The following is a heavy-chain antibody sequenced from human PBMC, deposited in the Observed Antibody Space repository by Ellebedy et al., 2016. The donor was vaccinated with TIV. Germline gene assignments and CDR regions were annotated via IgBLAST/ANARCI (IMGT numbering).Heavy chain of an antibody. D-gene: IGHD3-3*01. CDR1: ACPTSTYL. Sequence: MPSETLSLTCTVSACPTSTYLLPLIPQPPGKGLHWIGYIYYSGTTNYNPSLKSRVTISVDTSKNQFSLKLSSVTAADTAVYYCASGVVKTKHFDYWGQGTLVTVSS. V-gene: IGHV4-59*01. CDR3: ASGVVKTKHFDY. J-gene: IGHJ4*02. CDR2: IYYSGTT.